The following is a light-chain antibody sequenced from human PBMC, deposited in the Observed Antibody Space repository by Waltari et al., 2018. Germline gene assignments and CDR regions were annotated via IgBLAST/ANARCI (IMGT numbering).Light chain of an antibody. V-gene: IGLV2-14*03. CDR2: DVN. Sequence: QSALSQPASVSGSPGQSITISSTAASTDVGGHDYVPWYQQHPGKAPKLIIRDVNNRPSGVSNRFAGSKSGNTASLTISGLQAEDEADYYCSSYSTSSSLILFGEGTKVTVL. CDR3: SSYSTSSSLIL. CDR1: STDVGGHDY. J-gene: IGLJ2*01.